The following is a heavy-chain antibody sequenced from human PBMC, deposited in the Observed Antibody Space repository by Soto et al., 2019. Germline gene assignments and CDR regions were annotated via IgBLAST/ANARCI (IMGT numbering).Heavy chain of an antibody. V-gene: IGHV1-8*01. CDR1: GYTFTNYD. CDR3: ARSRGGTGVHFDY. Sequence: QVQLVQSGAEVKEPGASVKVSCKASGYTFTNYDINWVRQATGQGPEWMGWMNPDSGDTGYVPNFKGRVIMTRSTSISTAYRELSDLRSEDTAVYYCARSRGGTGVHFDYWGQGTLVTVSS. CDR2: MNPDSGDT. J-gene: IGHJ4*02. D-gene: IGHD7-27*01.